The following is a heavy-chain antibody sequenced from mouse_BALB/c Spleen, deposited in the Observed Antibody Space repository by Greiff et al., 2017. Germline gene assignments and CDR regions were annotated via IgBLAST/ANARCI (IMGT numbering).Heavy chain of an antibody. CDR2: INPSTGYT. J-gene: IGHJ3*01. V-gene: IGHV1-7*01. CDR1: GYTFTSYW. CDR3: ARYGQLGKFAY. Sequence: QVQLKESGAELAKPGASVKMSCKASGYTFTSYWMHWVKQRPGQGLEWIGYINPSTGYTEYNQKFKDKATLTADKSSSTAYMQLSSLTSEDSAVYYCARYGQLGKFAYWGQGTLVTVSA. D-gene: IGHD4-1*02.